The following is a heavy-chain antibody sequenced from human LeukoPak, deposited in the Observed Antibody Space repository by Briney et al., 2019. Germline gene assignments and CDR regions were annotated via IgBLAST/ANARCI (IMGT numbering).Heavy chain of an antibody. CDR2: ISGSGGST. J-gene: IGHJ4*02. V-gene: IGHV3-23*01. CDR3: AKWSSRGDSSGYYYADY. Sequence: PGGSLRLSCAASGFTFSSYGMSWVRQAPGKGLEWVSAISGSGGSTYYADSVKGRFTISRDNSKNTLYLQMNSLRAEDTAVYYCAKWSSRGDSSGYYYADYWGQGTLVTVSS. D-gene: IGHD3-22*01. CDR1: GFTFSSYG.